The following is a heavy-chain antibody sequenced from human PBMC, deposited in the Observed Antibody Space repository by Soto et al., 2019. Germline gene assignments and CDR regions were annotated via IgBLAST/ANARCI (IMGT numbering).Heavy chain of an antibody. J-gene: IGHJ5*02. V-gene: IGHV4-31*03. CDR2: ISYSGST. CDR3: ARGLYDP. Sequence: QVQLQESGPGLVKPSQTLSLTCTVSGGSISSGGYSWSWIRQHPGKGLEWIGYISYSGSTYYNPSRTSRVTISVDTSKNLFSLNLSSVTALDTAVYYCARGLYDPWGQGTLVTVSS. CDR1: GGSISSGGYS.